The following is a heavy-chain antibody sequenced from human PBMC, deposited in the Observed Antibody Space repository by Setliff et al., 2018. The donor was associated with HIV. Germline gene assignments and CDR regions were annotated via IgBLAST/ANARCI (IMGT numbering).Heavy chain of an antibody. J-gene: IGHJ4*02. CDR3: AKLGDSTGVYSYFDY. CDR2: IYYSGST. V-gene: IGHV4-39*07. CDR1: GGSISSSSYY. D-gene: IGHD7-27*01. Sequence: PSETLSLTCTVSGGSISSSSYYWGWIRQPPGKGLEWIGSIYYSGSTYYNPSLKSRVTISVDTSKNQFSLKLNSVTAADTAVYYCAKLGDSTGVYSYFDYWGQGMLVTVSS.